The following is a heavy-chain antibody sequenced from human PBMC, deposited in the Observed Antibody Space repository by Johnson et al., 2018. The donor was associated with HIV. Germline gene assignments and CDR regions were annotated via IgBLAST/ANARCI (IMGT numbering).Heavy chain of an antibody. Sequence: VQVVESGGGVVQPGRSLRLSCAASGFTFSSYGMHWVRQAPGKGLEWVAVISYDGSNKYYADSVKGRFTISRDNAKKTLYLQMNSLRAEDTAVYYCARKQWLEIPSDALDVWGQGTMVTVSS. CDR3: ARKQWLEIPSDALDV. CDR1: GFTFSSYG. V-gene: IGHV3-30*03. D-gene: IGHD6-19*01. J-gene: IGHJ3*01. CDR2: ISYDGSNK.